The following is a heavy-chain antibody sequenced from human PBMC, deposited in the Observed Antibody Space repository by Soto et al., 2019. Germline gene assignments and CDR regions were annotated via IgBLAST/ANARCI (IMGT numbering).Heavy chain of an antibody. CDR2: MNPNSGNT. CDR3: AGGGDFWSGYRNLFDY. D-gene: IGHD3-3*01. J-gene: IGHJ4*02. CDR1: GYTFTSYD. Sequence: QVQLVQSGAEVKKPGASVKVSCKASGYTFTSYDINWVRQATGQGLEWMGWMNPNSGNTGYAQKFQGRVTMTRNTSISTAYIELSSLRSEDTAVYYCAGGGDFWSGYRNLFDYWGQGTLVTVSS. V-gene: IGHV1-8*01.